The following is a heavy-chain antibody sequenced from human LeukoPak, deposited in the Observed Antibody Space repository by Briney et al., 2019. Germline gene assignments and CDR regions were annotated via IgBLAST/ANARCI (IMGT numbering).Heavy chain of an antibody. Sequence: GGALRLSCAASGFTFSSYAMSWVRQAPGQGLEWVSAISGSGGSTYYADSVKGRFTISRDNSKNTLYLQMNSLRAEDTAVYYCANDRYYSSSSREIDYWGQGTLVTVSS. CDR1: GFTFSSYA. V-gene: IGHV3-23*01. CDR3: ANDRYYSSSSREIDY. D-gene: IGHD6-6*01. CDR2: ISGSGGST. J-gene: IGHJ4*02.